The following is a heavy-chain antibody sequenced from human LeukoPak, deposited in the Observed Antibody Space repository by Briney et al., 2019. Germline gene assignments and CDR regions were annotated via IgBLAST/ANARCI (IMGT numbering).Heavy chain of an antibody. Sequence: GGSLRLSCAASGFTFSSYSMNWVRQAPGKGLEWVSSISSSSNYIYYADSVKGRFTISRDNAKSSLYLQMNSLRAEDTAVYYCAREVNWNLPYYYYYMDVWGKGTTVTVSS. J-gene: IGHJ6*03. CDR1: GFTFSSYS. CDR2: ISSSSNYI. D-gene: IGHD1-1*01. CDR3: AREVNWNLPYYYYYMDV. V-gene: IGHV3-21*01.